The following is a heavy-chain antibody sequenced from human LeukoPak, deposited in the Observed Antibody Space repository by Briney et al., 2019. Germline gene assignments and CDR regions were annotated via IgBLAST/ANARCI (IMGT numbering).Heavy chain of an antibody. CDR1: GFTFSSYG. Sequence: PGGSLRLSCAASGFTFSSYGMHWVRQAPGKGLEWVAFIRYDGSNKYYADSVKGRFTISRDNAKNTLYLQMNSLRAEDTAVYYCAKDHMVRGVNFDYWGQGTLVTVSS. CDR2: IRYDGSNK. CDR3: AKDHMVRGVNFDY. V-gene: IGHV3-30*02. D-gene: IGHD3-10*01. J-gene: IGHJ4*02.